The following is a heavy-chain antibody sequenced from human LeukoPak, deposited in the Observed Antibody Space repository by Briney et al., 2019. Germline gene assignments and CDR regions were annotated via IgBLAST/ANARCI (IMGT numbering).Heavy chain of an antibody. J-gene: IGHJ4*02. CDR1: GFTFSSYW. Sequence: PGGSLRLSCAASGFTFSSYWVSWVRQAPGKGLEWVANIKQDGSAKYYVDSVKGRFTISRDNAKNSLYLQMNSLRAEDTAVYYCAGEPIVTAGIVGYYWGQGTLATVSS. V-gene: IGHV3-7*01. CDR3: AGEPIVTAGIVGYY. D-gene: IGHD2-2*01. CDR2: IKQDGSAK.